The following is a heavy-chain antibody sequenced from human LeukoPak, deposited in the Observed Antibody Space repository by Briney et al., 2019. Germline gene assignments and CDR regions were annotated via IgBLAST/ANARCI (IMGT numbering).Heavy chain of an antibody. J-gene: IGHJ3*02. CDR1: GGSFSGYY. CDR3: ARFGSSTWYKGAFDI. V-gene: IGHV4-34*12. CDR2: IVHSGNT. Sequence: PSETLSLTCAVYGGSFSGYYWSWLRQPPGKGLGWIGEIVHSGNTKYNPSLKSRVTISVDTSKNRFSLNLTSVTAADTAVYYCARFGSSTWYKGAFDIWGQGTMVTVAS. D-gene: IGHD6-13*01.